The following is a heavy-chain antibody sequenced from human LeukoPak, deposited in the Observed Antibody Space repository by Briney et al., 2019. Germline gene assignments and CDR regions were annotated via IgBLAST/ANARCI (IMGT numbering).Heavy chain of an antibody. J-gene: IGHJ4*02. Sequence: GGSLRLSCAASGLTFSTYRMHWVRQAPGKGLVWVSLISSDGTTTNYADSVKGRFTISRDNAKNTLYLQMNSLRAEDSAVYYCTRDFNGLGYWGQGTLVTVSS. V-gene: IGHV3-74*01. D-gene: IGHD2-8*01. CDR3: TRDFNGLGY. CDR1: GLTFSTYR. CDR2: ISSDGTTT.